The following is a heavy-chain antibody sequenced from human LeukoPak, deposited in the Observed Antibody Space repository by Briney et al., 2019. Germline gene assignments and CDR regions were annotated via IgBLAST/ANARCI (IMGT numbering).Heavy chain of an antibody. CDR2: IKQDGSEK. J-gene: IGHJ4*02. CDR3: ARDYDF. Sequence: PGGSLRLSCAASGFTLSSYWMNWVRQAPGKGLEWVANIKQDGSEKYYVDSVKGRFTISRDNAKNSLYLQMNSLRAEDTAVYYCARDYDFWGQGTLVTVSS. CDR1: GFTLSSYW. V-gene: IGHV3-7*01. D-gene: IGHD3-3*01.